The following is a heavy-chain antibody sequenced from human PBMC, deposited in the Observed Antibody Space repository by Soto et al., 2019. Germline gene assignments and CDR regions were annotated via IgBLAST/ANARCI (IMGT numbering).Heavy chain of an antibody. J-gene: IGHJ4*02. CDR3: XKGQRIMITFGGVHIDY. D-gene: IGHD3-16*01. CDR2: ISGSGGST. Sequence: GGSLRLSCAASGFTFSSYAMSWVRQAPGKGLEWVSAISGSGGSTYYADSVKGRFTISRDNSKNTLYLQMNSLRAEDTAVYYCXKGQRIMITFGGVHIDYWGQGTLVTVSS. V-gene: IGHV3-23*01. CDR1: GFTFSSYA.